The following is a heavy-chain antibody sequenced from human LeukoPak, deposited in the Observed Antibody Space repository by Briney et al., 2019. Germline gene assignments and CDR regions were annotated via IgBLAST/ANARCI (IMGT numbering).Heavy chain of an antibody. V-gene: IGHV3-21*01. Sequence: PGGSLRLSCAASGFTFSSYSMNWVRQAPGKGLEWVSSISSSSSYIYYADSVKGRFTISRDNAKDSLYLQMNRLRAEDTAVYYCARASGEWIVALDYWGPGTLVTVSS. CDR2: ISSSSSYI. CDR3: ARASGEWIVALDY. J-gene: IGHJ4*02. CDR1: GFTFSSYS. D-gene: IGHD3-16*01.